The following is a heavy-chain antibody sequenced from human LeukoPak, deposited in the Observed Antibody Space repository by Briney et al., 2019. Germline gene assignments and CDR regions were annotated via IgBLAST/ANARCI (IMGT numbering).Heavy chain of an antibody. CDR1: GGSISSGGYS. Sequence: SETLSLTCAVSGGSISSGGYSWSWIRQPPGKGLEWIGYIYHSGSTYYNPSLKSRVTISVDRSKNQFSLKLSSVTAADTAVYYCARAPVYDILTGRPHGSLPDYWGQGTLVTVSS. V-gene: IGHV4-30-2*01. CDR3: ARAPVYDILTGRPHGSLPDY. CDR2: IYHSGST. D-gene: IGHD3-9*01. J-gene: IGHJ4*02.